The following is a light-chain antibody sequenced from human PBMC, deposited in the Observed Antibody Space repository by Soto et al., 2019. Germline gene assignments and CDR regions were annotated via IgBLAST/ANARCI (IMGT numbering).Light chain of an antibody. CDR1: QNINNY. J-gene: IGKJ5*01. CDR3: QQSFNTPPIT. Sequence: DIQMTQSRSSLSASVGDRVTITFRASQNINNYLNWYQQRPGKAPRLLIYATSSLHSGVPSRFSGSGSGTDFTLTISSLQPEDFATYYCQQSFNTPPITFGQGTRLEI. CDR2: ATS. V-gene: IGKV1-39*01.